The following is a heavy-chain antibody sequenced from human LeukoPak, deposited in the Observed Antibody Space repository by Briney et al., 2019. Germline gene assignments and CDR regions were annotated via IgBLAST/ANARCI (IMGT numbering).Heavy chain of an antibody. CDR3: EAYGSV. D-gene: IGHD3-10*01. CDR1: GLSFSDLW. V-gene: IGHV3-7*03. Sequence: GGSLRLSCTASGLSFSDLWLTWVRQAPGRGLEWVANIKEDGTEKNYVDSVRGRFTISRDNAQNSLYLQMNNLRAEDTAIYHCEAYGSVWGQGTLVIVSS. J-gene: IGHJ4*02. CDR2: IKEDGTEK.